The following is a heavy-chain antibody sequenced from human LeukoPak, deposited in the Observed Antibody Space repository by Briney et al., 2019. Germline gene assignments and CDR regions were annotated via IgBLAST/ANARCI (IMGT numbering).Heavy chain of an antibody. Sequence: GGSLRLSCVASGFAFSSYALHWVRQAPGKGLQYVSGFSNGGSIDYANSVKGRFTISRDNSKNTLYLQMSSLRPEDMAVYYCARDFSYGSGFDYWGQGTLVTVSS. V-gene: IGHV3-64*01. J-gene: IGHJ4*02. D-gene: IGHD5-18*01. CDR2: FSNGGSI. CDR1: GFAFSSYA. CDR3: ARDFSYGSGFDY.